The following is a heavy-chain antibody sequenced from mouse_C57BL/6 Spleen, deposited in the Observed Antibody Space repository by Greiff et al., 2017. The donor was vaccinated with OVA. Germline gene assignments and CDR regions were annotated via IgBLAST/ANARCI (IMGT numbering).Heavy chain of an antibody. CDR1: GFTFSSYA. V-gene: IGHV5-4*01. CDR3: ARERYYGSSSYYFDY. J-gene: IGHJ2*01. D-gene: IGHD1-1*01. Sequence: EVKLEESGGGLVKPGGSLKLSCAASGFTFSSYAMSWVHQTPEKRLEWVATISDGGSYTYYPDNVKGRFTISRDTAKNNLYLQMSHLKSEDTAMYYCARERYYGSSSYYFDYWGQGTTLTVSS. CDR2: ISDGGSYT.